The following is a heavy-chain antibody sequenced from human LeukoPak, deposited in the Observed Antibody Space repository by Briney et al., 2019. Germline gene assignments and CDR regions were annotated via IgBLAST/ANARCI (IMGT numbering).Heavy chain of an antibody. Sequence: GGSLRLSRAASGFTFSSYGMHWVRQAPGKGLEWVAFIRYDGSNKYYADSVKGRFTISRDNSKNTLYLQMNSLRAEDTAVYYCAKGRTAAGPLYYFDYWGQGTLVTVSS. CDR1: GFTFSSYG. V-gene: IGHV3-30*02. D-gene: IGHD6-13*01. CDR3: AKGRTAAGPLYYFDY. J-gene: IGHJ4*02. CDR2: IRYDGSNK.